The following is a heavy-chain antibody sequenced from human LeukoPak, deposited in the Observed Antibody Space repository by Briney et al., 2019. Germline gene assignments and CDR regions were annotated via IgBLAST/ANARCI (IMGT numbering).Heavy chain of an antibody. J-gene: IGHJ4*02. Sequence: GGPLRLSCAASGFTFNSYSMNWVRQAPGKGLEWVSSISSSSSFIYYADSVKGRFTISRDNAKSSLDLQMNSLRVEDTAVYYCARDLSGGGWYFGGQGTLVTVSS. D-gene: IGHD6-19*01. CDR3: ARDLSGGGWYF. V-gene: IGHV3-21*01. CDR1: GFTFNSYS. CDR2: ISSSSSFI.